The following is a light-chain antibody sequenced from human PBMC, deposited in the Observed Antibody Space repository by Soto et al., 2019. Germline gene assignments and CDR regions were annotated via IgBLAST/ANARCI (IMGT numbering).Light chain of an antibody. CDR3: SSYNSKSSLI. Sequence: QSVLTQPASVSGSPGQSITISCAGTMRDVGAYNLVSWYQQHPGRAPQLIIYEVRNRPSGISFRFSGSKSGNTASLTISGLQPEEEADYYCSSYNSKSSLIFGGGTKVTV. J-gene: IGLJ2*01. CDR1: MRDVGAYNL. CDR2: EVR. V-gene: IGLV2-14*01.